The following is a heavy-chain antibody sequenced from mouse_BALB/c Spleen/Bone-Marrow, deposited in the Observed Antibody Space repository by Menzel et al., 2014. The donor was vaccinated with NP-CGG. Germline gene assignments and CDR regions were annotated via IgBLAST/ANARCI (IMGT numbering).Heavy chain of an antibody. CDR2: IYPGNVNS. D-gene: IGHD2-13*01. CDR3: AREADWNFDY. J-gene: IGHJ2*01. V-gene: IGHV1S56*01. Sequence: VQLQQSGPELVKPGASVRISCKASGYTFTNYYIHWVKQMPGQGLEWIGWIYPGNVNSKYNEKFKGKATLTADKSSSIAYKPLSSLTSEDSAVYFCAREADWNFDYWGQGTPLTVSS. CDR1: GYTFTNYY.